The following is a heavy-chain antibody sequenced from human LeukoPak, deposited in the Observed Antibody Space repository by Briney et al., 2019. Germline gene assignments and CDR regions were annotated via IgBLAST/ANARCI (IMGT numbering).Heavy chain of an antibody. CDR2: IYHSGST. D-gene: IGHD2-2*02. CDR3: ARVYCSSTSCYKDY. V-gene: IGHV4-30-2*01. CDR1: GGSISSGGYS. Sequence: SETLSLTCAVSGGSISSGGYSWSWIRQPPGKGLEWIGYIYHSGSTYYNPSLKSRVTISVDRSKNQFSLKLSSVTAADTAVYYCARVYCSSTSCYKDYWGQGTLVTVSS. J-gene: IGHJ4*02.